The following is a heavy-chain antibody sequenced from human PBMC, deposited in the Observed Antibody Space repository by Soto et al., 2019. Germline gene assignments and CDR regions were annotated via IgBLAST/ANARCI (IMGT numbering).Heavy chain of an antibody. V-gene: IGHV1-69*13. CDR3: ARIPRYSFPTSDDLDS. Sequence: GASVKVSCKASGGTFYTYTFSWVRQAPGRGLEWMGSITPIYPTTNYAERFQGRLTITADGSTHTAYMDLTSLTSEDTAVYYCARIPRYSFPTSDDLDSWGQGTLVTVSS. D-gene: IGHD5-18*01. J-gene: IGHJ4*02. CDR2: ITPIYPTT. CDR1: GGTFYTYT.